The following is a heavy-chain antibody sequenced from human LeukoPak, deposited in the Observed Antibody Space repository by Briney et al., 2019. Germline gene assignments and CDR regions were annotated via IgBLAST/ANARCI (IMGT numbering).Heavy chain of an antibody. CDR3: ARASGYCSGGSCFPYYYYYYGMDV. V-gene: IGHV1-18*01. J-gene: IGHJ6*02. CDR2: ISAYNGNT. CDR1: GYTFTIYG. D-gene: IGHD2-15*01. Sequence: ASVTVSFKASGYTFTIYGISWVRQAPGQGLEWMGWISAYNGNTNYAQKLQGRVTMTTDTSTSTAYMELRSLRSDDTAVYYCARASGYCSGGSCFPYYYYYYGMDVWGQGTTVTVSS.